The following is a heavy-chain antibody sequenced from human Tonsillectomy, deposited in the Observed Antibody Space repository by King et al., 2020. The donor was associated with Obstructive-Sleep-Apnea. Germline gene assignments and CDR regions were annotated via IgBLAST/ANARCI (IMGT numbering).Heavy chain of an antibody. J-gene: IGHJ5*02. Sequence: EVQLVESGGGLVKPGGSLRLSCAASGFTFSNAWMSWVRQAPGKGLEWVGRIKSKTDGGTTDYAAPVKGRFTISRDDSKNTLYLQMNSLKTEDTAVYYCTTDLQDLAGGYPRRFDPWGQGTLVTVSS. V-gene: IGHV3-15*01. D-gene: IGHD1-26*01. CDR2: IKSKTDGGTT. CDR1: GFTFSNAW. CDR3: TTDLQDLAGGYPRRFDP.